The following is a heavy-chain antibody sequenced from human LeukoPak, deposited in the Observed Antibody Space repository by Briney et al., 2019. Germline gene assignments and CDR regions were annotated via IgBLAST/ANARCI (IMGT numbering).Heavy chain of an antibody. V-gene: IGHV4-39*07. CDR3: ARDGPEKDY. CDR1: GGSISSSSSY. CDR2: IYYSGST. J-gene: IGHJ4*02. Sequence: PPETLSLTCTVSGGSISSSSSYWGWIRQPPGKGLEWIGSIYYSGSTYYNPSLKSRVTISVDTSKNQFSLKLSSVTAADTAVYYCARDGPEKDYWGQGTLVTVSS. D-gene: IGHD1-14*01.